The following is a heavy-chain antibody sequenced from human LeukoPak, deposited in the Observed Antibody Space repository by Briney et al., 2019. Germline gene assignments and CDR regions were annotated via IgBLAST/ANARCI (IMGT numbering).Heavy chain of an antibody. CDR2: IHPYGIF. CDR3: ARGRDRSKAGDH. V-gene: IGHV4-34*01. CDR1: GGSCDDSY. Sequence: SETLSLTCAVYGGSCDDSYCSWIRQPPGKGPEWIGEIHPYGIFYYNSSLMSRVTISIDTSKSQFSLRLTSVTAADTAFYYCARGRDRSKAGDHWGQGSLVTVSS. D-gene: IGHD5-24*01. J-gene: IGHJ4*02.